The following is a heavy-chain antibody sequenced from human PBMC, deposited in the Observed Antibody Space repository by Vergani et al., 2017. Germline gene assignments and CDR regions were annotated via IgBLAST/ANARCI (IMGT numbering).Heavy chain of an antibody. Sequence: EVHLLESGGGLVQSGGSLRLSCAASGFTFIISAVGWVRQAPGRGLAWVSIISGPGLSTYYADSVKGGFSISRDNSKNTVFLQMHSLRAEDTAIYYCVKEKIDLGSYFFDSWGHGILVTVSS. CDR1: GFTFIISA. V-gene: IGHV3-23*01. J-gene: IGHJ4*01. CDR2: ISGPGLST. D-gene: IGHD2/OR15-2a*01. CDR3: VKEKIDLGSYFFDS.